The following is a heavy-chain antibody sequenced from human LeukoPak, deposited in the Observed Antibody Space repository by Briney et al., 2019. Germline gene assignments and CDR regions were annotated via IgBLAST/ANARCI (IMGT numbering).Heavy chain of an antibody. V-gene: IGHV4-34*01. CDR1: GGSFSGYY. J-gene: IGHJ4*02. Sequence: SETLSLTCAVYGGSFSGYYCCWIRQPPVKGLEWIGDINHSGSTNYNPSLKSRVTISVDTSKNQFSLKLSSVTAADTAVYYCARGRVARSGGEDYWGQGTLVTVSS. CDR3: ARGRVARSGGEDY. CDR2: INHSGST. D-gene: IGHD3-3*01.